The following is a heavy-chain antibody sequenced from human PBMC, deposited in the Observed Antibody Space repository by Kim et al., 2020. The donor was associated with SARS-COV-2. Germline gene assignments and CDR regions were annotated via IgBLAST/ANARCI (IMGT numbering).Heavy chain of an antibody. CDR3: ARDHRGPAAGIPRSGQNNYYGMDV. V-gene: IGHV1-18*01. Sequence: ASVKVSCKASGYTFTSYGISWVRQAPGQGLEWMGWISAYNGNTNYAQKLQGRVTMTTDTSTSTAYMELRSLRSDDTAVYYCARDHRGPAAGIPRSGQNNYYGMDVWGQGTTVTVSS. D-gene: IGHD6-13*01. CDR2: ISAYNGNT. CDR1: GYTFTSYG. J-gene: IGHJ6*02.